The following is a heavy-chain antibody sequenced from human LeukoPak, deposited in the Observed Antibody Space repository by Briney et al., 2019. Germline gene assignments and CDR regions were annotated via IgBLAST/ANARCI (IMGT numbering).Heavy chain of an antibody. J-gene: IGHJ4*02. V-gene: IGHV3-30*02. D-gene: IGHD5-18*01. Sequence: GGSLRLSCAASGFTFSSYGMHWVRQASGKGLEWVAFIRYDGSNKYYADSVKGRFTISRDNSKNTLYLQMNSLRAEDTAVYYCARDGLPGGYSYADYWGQGTLVTVSS. CDR3: ARDGLPGGYSYADY. CDR2: IRYDGSNK. CDR1: GFTFSSYG.